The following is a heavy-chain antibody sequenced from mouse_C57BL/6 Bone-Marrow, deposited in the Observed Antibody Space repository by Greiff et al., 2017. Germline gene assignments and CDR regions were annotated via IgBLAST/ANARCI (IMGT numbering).Heavy chain of an antibody. J-gene: IGHJ3*01. CDR1: GFNIKDDY. CDR2: IDPENGDT. V-gene: IGHV14-4*01. D-gene: IGHD2-3*01. CDR3: TTGYDWFAY. Sequence: VQLKQSGAELVRPGASVKLSCTASGFNIKDDYMHWVKQRPEQGLEWIGWIDPENGDTEYASKFQGKATITADTSSNTAYLQLSSLTSEDTAVYYCTTGYDWFAYWGQGTRVTVSA.